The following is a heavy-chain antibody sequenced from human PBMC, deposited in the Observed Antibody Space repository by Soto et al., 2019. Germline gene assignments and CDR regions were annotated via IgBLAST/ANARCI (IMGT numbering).Heavy chain of an antibody. J-gene: IGHJ5*02. V-gene: IGHV1-69*06. CDR2: IIPIFGTA. D-gene: IGHD1-7*01. CDR3: ARDELELGFDP. Sequence: VASVKVSCKASGGTFSSYALSWVRQAPGQGLEWMGGIIPIFGTAHYAQKFQGRVTITADKSTSTAYMELSSLRSDDTAVYYCARDELELGFDPWGQGTLVTVSS. CDR1: GGTFSSYA.